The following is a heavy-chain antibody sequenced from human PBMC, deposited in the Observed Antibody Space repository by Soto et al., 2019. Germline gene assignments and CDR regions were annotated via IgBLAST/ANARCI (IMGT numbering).Heavy chain of an antibody. CDR1: GGSISGSNW. D-gene: IGHD3-10*01. CDR2: IYHSGST. V-gene: IGHV4-4*02. Sequence: SETLSLTCAVSGGSISGSNWWSWVRQPPGKGLEWIGEIYHSGSTNYNPSLKSRVTISVDKSKNQFSLKLSSVTAADTAVYYCARDGRTVLLWFGESDYYGMDVWGQGTTVTVSS. J-gene: IGHJ6*02. CDR3: ARDGRTVLLWFGESDYYGMDV.